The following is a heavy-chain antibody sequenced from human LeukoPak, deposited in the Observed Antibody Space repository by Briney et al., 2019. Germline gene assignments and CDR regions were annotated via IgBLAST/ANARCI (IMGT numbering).Heavy chain of an antibody. Sequence: SQTLTLTCAISGDRVSRNSATWNWIRQSPSRGLEWLGRAYYRSKWYNDYAVSVISRITINPDTSKNQFSLQLNSVTPEDTAVYYCARSQSGSHDFWGEGILVTVSS. CDR1: GDRVSRNSAT. D-gene: IGHD5-12*01. J-gene: IGHJ4*02. V-gene: IGHV6-1*01. CDR2: AYYRSKWYN. CDR3: ARSQSGSHDF.